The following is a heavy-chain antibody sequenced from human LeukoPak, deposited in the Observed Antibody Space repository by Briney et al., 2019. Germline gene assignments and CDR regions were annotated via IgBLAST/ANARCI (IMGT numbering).Heavy chain of an antibody. D-gene: IGHD6-13*01. V-gene: IGHV3-53*01. CDR3: PTTPSMVHFDY. CDR1: GLTDSRNY. Sequence: PGGSLRLFCAACGLTDSRNYMTWVGQAPGKGLEWVSVLYSGGSTYYADSVKGRFTISRDNSKNTLYLQMNSLRAEDTAVYYCPTTPSMVHFDYWGQGTLVTVSS. CDR2: LYSGGST. J-gene: IGHJ4*02.